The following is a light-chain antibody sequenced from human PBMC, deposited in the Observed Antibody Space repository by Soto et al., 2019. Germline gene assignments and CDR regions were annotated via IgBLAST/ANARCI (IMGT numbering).Light chain of an antibody. V-gene: IGKV3-20*01. J-gene: IGKJ4*01. Sequence: ILFTQSPGTLALCPGERATLSCRASQSVSSSYLAWYQQKPGQAPRLLNYGASSRATGIPERFSGSRSGTDFTLTISTLAPEDFAVYYCQQYGSSLALTFGGGTMVEIK. CDR3: QQYGSSLALT. CDR2: GAS. CDR1: QSVSSSY.